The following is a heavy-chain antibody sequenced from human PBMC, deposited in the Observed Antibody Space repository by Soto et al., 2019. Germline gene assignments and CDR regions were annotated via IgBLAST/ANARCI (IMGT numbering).Heavy chain of an antibody. CDR1: GFTFSSYA. J-gene: IGHJ4*02. V-gene: IGHV3-30-3*01. CDR3: ARDSPQYCSGGSCYRNYFDY. D-gene: IGHD2-15*01. Sequence: PGGSLRLSCAASGFTFSSYAMHWVRQAPGKGLGWVAVISYDGSNKYYADSVKGRFTISRDNSKNTLYLQMNSLRAEDTAVYYCARDSPQYCSGGSCYRNYFDYWGQGTLVTVSS. CDR2: ISYDGSNK.